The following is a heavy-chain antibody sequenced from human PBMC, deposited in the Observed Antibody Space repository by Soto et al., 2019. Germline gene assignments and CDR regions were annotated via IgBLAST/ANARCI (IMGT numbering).Heavy chain of an antibody. CDR2: IRWNSGTI. Sequence: EVQLVESGGGLVQPGRSLRLSCGASGFTFDEYGMHWVRQAPGKGLEWVSGIRWNSGTIGYADSVKCRFTISRDNAENSLYLQMSRLRAEHKALYYCAKSTGGNANGMDVWGQVTTVTVSS. CDR1: GFTFDEYG. V-gene: IGHV3-9*01. CDR3: AKSTGGNANGMDV. D-gene: IGHD2-8*02. J-gene: IGHJ6*02.